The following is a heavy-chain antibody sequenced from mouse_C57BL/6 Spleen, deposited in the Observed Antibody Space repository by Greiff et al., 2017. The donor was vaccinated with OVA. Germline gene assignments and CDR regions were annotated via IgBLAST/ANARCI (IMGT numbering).Heavy chain of an antibody. CDR1: GYTFTSYW. CDR3: ARDYGSSSYAMDY. Sequence: QVHVKQPGAELVKPGASVKMSCKASGYTFTSYWITWVKQRPGQGLEWIGDIYPGSGSTNYNEKFKSKATLTVDTSSSTAYMQLSSLTSEDSAVYYCARDYGSSSYAMDYWGQGTSVTVSS. J-gene: IGHJ4*01. V-gene: IGHV1-55*01. D-gene: IGHD1-1*01. CDR2: IYPGSGST.